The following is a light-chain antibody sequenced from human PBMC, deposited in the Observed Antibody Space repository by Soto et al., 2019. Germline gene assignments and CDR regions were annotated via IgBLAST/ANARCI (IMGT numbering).Light chain of an antibody. CDR3: RQYGSSPVT. CDR1: QRVSSSF. CDR2: GAS. V-gene: IGKV3-20*01. Sequence: ELVLTQSPGTLSLSPGERATLSCRASQRVSSSFLAWYQQKRGQAPRLLIYGASSRATGIPDGFSGSGSGRDFTLTISRLEPEDVAVYYFRQYGSSPVTFGGGTKVDIK. J-gene: IGKJ4*01.